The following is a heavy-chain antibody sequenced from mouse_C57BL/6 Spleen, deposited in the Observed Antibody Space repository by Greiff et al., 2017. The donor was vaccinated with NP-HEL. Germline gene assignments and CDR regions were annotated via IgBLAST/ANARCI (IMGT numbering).Heavy chain of an antibody. Sequence: EVQVVESGGGLVQPGGSLSLSCAASGFTFTDYYMSWVRQPPGKALEWLGFIRNKANGYTTEYSASVKGRFTISRDNSQSILYLQMNALRAEDSATYYCARRDYGSRAYFDVWGTGTTVTVSS. CDR2: IRNKANGYTT. CDR3: ARRDYGSRAYFDV. CDR1: GFTFTDYY. D-gene: IGHD1-1*01. V-gene: IGHV7-3*01. J-gene: IGHJ1*03.